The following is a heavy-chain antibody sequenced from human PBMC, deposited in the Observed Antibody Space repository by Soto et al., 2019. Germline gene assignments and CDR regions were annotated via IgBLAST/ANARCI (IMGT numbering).Heavy chain of an antibody. V-gene: IGHV3-66*01. CDR1: GFTVSSNY. Sequence: EVQLVESGGGLVQPGGSLRLSCAASGFTVSSNYMSWVRQAPGKGLEWVSAIYSGGTTYYADSVKGRITISRDNSKNTLYLQMNSLRAEETAVYYCARNGDSSDYRGWFDPWGQGTLVTVSS. D-gene: IGHD3-22*01. CDR3: ARNGDSSDYRGWFDP. J-gene: IGHJ5*02. CDR2: IYSGGTT.